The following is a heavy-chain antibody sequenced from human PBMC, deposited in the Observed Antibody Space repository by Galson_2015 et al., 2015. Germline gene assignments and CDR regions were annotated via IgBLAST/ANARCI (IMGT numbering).Heavy chain of an antibody. V-gene: IGHV1-69*06. CDR1: GGTFSSYA. D-gene: IGHD5-18*01. CDR2: IIPIFGTA. Sequence: SVKVSCKASGGTFSSYAISWVRQAPGQGLEWMGGIIPIFGTANYAQKFQGRVAITADKSTSTAYMELSSLRSEDTAVYYCARGDTAMVTTTWGQGTLVAVSS. CDR3: ARGDTAMVTTT. J-gene: IGHJ5*02.